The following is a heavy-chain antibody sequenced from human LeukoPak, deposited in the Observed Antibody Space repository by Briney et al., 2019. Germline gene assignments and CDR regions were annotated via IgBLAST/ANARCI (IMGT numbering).Heavy chain of an antibody. D-gene: IGHD3-22*01. J-gene: IGHJ2*01. CDR3: ARFRYYYDSSGYYYPNWYFDL. CDR1: GGSISSYY. Sequence: SETPSLTCTVSGGSISSYYWSWIRQPPGKGLEWIGYIYYSGSTNYNPSLKSRVTISVDTSKNQFSLKLSSVTAADTAVYYCARFRYYYDSSGYYYPNWYFDLWGRGTLVTVSS. V-gene: IGHV4-59*01. CDR2: IYYSGST.